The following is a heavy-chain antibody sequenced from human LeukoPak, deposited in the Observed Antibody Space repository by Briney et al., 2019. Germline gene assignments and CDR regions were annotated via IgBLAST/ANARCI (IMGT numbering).Heavy chain of an antibody. CDR1: GFTFSSYE. CDR3: ARSYRGFDP. Sequence: PGGSLRLSCAASGFTFSSYEMNWVRQAPGKGLEWVSYISSSGSTIYYADSVKGRFTVSRDNAKNSLYLQMNSLRAEDTAVYYCARSYRGFDPWGQRTLDTVSS. V-gene: IGHV3-48*03. J-gene: IGHJ5*02. D-gene: IGHD1-26*01. CDR2: ISSSGSTI.